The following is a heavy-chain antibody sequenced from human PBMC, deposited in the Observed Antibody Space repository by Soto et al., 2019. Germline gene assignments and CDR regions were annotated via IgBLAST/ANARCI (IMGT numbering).Heavy chain of an antibody. D-gene: IGHD6-6*01. CDR3: AKESYSSSSYYYGMDV. CDR2: IIPISGTT. V-gene: IGHV1-69*13. CDR1: GGTFSSYA. J-gene: IGHJ6*02. Sequence: ASVKVSCKASGGTFSSYAISWVRQASGRGLEWMGGIIPISGTTNYAQKLQGRVTITADESKNTLFLQMNSLRGEDTAVYYCAKESYSSSSYYYGMDVWGQGTTVTVSS.